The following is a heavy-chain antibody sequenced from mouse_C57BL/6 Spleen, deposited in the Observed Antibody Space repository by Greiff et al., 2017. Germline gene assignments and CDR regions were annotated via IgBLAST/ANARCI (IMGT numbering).Heavy chain of an antibody. J-gene: IGHJ4*01. D-gene: IGHD1-1*01. CDR2: IDPEDGET. V-gene: IGHV14-2*01. CDR1: GFNIKDYY. CDR3: PITTVVAEGMDY. Sequence: VQLKESGAELVKPGASVKLSCTASGFNIKDYYMHWVKQRTEQGLEWIGRIDPEDGETKYAPKFQGKATITADTSSNTAYLQLSSLTSEDTAVYYCPITTVVAEGMDYWGQGTSVTVSS.